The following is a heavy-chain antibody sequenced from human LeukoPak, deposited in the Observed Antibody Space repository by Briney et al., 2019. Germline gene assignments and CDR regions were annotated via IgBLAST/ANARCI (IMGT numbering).Heavy chain of an antibody. CDR1: GYTIDSYS. CDR3: ARGDCSGGGCILPEYLRH. Sequence: GASVKVSCKASGYTIDSYSISWVRQAPGQGLEWMGWISAYNGNTNYAQRVQGRVTMTTDTSTSTAYMELRSLRSDDTAVYYCARGDCSGGGCILPEYLRHWGQGTRVTVSS. D-gene: IGHD2-15*01. J-gene: IGHJ1*01. V-gene: IGHV1-18*01. CDR2: ISAYNGNT.